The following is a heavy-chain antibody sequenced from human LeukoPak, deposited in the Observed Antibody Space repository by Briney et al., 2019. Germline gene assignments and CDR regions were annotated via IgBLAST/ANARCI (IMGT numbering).Heavy chain of an antibody. CDR1: GYTFTGYY. Sequence: GASVKVSCKASGYTFTGYYMHWVRQAPGQGLEWMGWINPNSGGTNYAQKFQGWVTMTRDTSISTAYMELSRLRSDDTAVYYCARGAGITMVRGVAPFYYGMDVWGQGTTVTVSS. CDR3: ARGAGITMVRGVAPFYYGMDV. D-gene: IGHD3-10*01. CDR2: INPNSGGT. J-gene: IGHJ6*02. V-gene: IGHV1-2*04.